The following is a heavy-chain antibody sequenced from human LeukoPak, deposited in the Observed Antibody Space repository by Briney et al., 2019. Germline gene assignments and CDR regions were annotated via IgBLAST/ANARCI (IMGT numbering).Heavy chain of an antibody. CDR2: IYPVDSDT. Sequence: GESLKISCKGTGYSFTRHWIAWVRQTPGKGLEWMGIIYPVDSDTRYSPSFQGQVTMSADKSISTAYLQWSSLKASDTAMYYCARTDCSSTSCYLFDYWGQGTLVTVSS. V-gene: IGHV5-51*01. D-gene: IGHD2-2*01. J-gene: IGHJ4*02. CDR1: GYSFTRHW. CDR3: ARTDCSSTSCYLFDY.